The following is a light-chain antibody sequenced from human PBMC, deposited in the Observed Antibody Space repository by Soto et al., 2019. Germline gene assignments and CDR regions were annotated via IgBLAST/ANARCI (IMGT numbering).Light chain of an antibody. CDR2: EVS. J-gene: IGLJ1*01. CDR1: SSDIGGYNY. CDR3: SSYAGSYRV. Sequence: QSVLTQPPSASGSLGQSVTISCTGTSSDIGGYNYVSWYQQHPGKAPKLIIYEVSKRPSGVPDRFSGSKSGNTASLTVSGLQAEDEGDYYCSSYAGSYRVFGTGTKVTVL. V-gene: IGLV2-8*01.